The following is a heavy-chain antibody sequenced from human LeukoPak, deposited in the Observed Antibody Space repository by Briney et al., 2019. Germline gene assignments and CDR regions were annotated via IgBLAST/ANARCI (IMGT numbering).Heavy chain of an antibody. J-gene: IGHJ6*02. Sequence: TSETLSHTCTVSGXSINNYYGNWIRQPPGKGLEWMGYITGSIYFSESTKYDSSLESRVPMSVDTSKNQFSLTLSSVTAADTAVYYCARDSRDYGSGSYWDVWGQGTTVTVSS. CDR3: ARDSRDYGSGSYWDV. CDR2: IYFSEST. V-gene: IGHV4-59*01. D-gene: IGHD3-10*01. CDR1: GXSINNYY.